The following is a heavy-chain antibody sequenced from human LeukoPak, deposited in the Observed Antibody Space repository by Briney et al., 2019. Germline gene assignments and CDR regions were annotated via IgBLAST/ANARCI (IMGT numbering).Heavy chain of an antibody. CDR2: MNPNSGNT. J-gene: IGHJ4*02. V-gene: IGHV1-8*03. CDR3: ARVSVEGYD. Sequence: GASVTVSCKASGYTFTSYDINWVRQAPGQGLEWMGWMNPNSGNTGYAQKFQGRVTITRNTSISTAYMELSSLRSEDTAVYYCARVSVEGYDWGQGTLVTVSS. CDR1: GYTFTSYD. D-gene: IGHD6-13*01.